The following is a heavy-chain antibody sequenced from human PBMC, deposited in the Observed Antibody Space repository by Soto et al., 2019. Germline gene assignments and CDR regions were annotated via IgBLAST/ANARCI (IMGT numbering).Heavy chain of an antibody. CDR2: ISSSSSYI. CDR1: GFTFSSYS. V-gene: IGHV3-21*01. CDR3: AGYYDLGKVR. D-gene: IGHD3-3*01. J-gene: IGHJ4*02. Sequence: EVQLVESGGGLVKPGGSLRLSCAASGFTFSSYSMNWVRQAPGKGLEWVSSISSSSSYIYYADSVKGRFTISRDNAKNSLYLQMNSLRADDTAVYYCAGYYDLGKVRWGQGTLVTVSS.